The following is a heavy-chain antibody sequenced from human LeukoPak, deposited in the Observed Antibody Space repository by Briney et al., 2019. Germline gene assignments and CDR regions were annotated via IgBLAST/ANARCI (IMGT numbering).Heavy chain of an antibody. Sequence: GASVKVSCKASGYTFTSYDINWVRQATGQGLEWMGWMNPNSGNTGYAQKFQGRVTMTRNTSISTAYMELSRLRSDDTAVYYCARAEWELPACDYWGQGTLVTVSS. V-gene: IGHV1-8*01. D-gene: IGHD1-26*01. CDR1: GYTFTSYD. CDR2: MNPNSGNT. J-gene: IGHJ4*02. CDR3: ARAEWELPACDY.